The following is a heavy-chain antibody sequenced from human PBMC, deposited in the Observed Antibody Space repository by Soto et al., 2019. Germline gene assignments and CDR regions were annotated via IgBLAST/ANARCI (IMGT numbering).Heavy chain of an antibody. D-gene: IGHD2-2*01. CDR2: IYYSGST. V-gene: IGHV4-59*08. J-gene: IGHJ6*03. CDR1: GGSISSYY. CDR3: ARLGVVPAANYYYYYYMDV. Sequence: SETLSLTCTVSGGSISSYYWSWIRQPPGKGLEWIGYIYYSGSTNYNPSLKSRVTISVDTSKNQFSLKLSSVTAADTAVYYCARLGVVPAANYYYYYYMDVWGKGTTVTVSS.